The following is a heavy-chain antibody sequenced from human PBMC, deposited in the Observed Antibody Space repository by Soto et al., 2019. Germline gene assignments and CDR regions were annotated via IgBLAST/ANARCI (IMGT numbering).Heavy chain of an antibody. D-gene: IGHD2-21*02. V-gene: IGHV3-74*01. CDR3: AREYCGGDCYPLDY. CDR1: GFTFGSYW. Sequence: LRLSCAASGFTFGSYWMHWVRQAPGKGLVWVSRINSDGSSTSYADSVKGRFTISRDNAKNTLYLQMNSLRAEDTAVYYCAREYCGGDCYPLDYWGQGTLVTVSS. J-gene: IGHJ4*02. CDR2: INSDGSST.